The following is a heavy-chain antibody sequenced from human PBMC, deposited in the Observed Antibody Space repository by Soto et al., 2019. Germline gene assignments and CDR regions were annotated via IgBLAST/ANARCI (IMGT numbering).Heavy chain of an antibody. D-gene: IGHD6-13*01. V-gene: IGHV3-33*01. J-gene: IGHJ6*02. CDR3: AREDGSSWYNYYYGMDV. CDR2: IWYDGSNK. Sequence: GGSLRLSCAASGFTFSSYGMHWVRQAPGKGLEWVAVIWYDGSNKYYADSVKGRFTISRDNSKNTLYLQMNSLRAEDTAVYYCAREDGSSWYNYYYGMDVWGQGTTVTVPS. CDR1: GFTFSSYG.